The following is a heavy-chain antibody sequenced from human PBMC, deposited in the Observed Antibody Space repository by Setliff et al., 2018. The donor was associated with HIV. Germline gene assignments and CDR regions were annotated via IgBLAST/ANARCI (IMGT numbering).Heavy chain of an antibody. CDR2: MNPNSGNT. Sequence: GASVKVSCKASGYTFTSYGISWVRQAPGQGLEWMGWMNPNSGNTGYAQKFQGRVTMTRNTSISTAYMELSSLRSEDTAVYYCARGPNYYDSSGYYYRDAFDIWGQGTMVTISS. D-gene: IGHD3-22*01. CDR1: GYTFTSYG. CDR3: ARGPNYYDSSGYYYRDAFDI. V-gene: IGHV1-8*02. J-gene: IGHJ3*02.